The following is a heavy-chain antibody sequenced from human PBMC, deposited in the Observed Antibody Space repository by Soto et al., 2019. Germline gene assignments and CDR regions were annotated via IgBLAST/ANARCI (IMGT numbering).Heavy chain of an antibody. CDR1: GDSSVSSSSYY. D-gene: IGHD3-3*01. J-gene: IGHJ6*02. V-gene: IGHV4-39*07. CDR3: ARRRSWSVDRIWSGYYGPRTYYYYGMDV. CDR2: INHSGST. Sequence: SETLSLTCTVSGDSSVSSSSYYWSWIRQPPGKGLEWIGEINHSGSTNYNPSLKSRVTISVDTSKNQFSLKLSSVTAADTAVYYCARRRSWSVDRIWSGYYGPRTYYYYGMDVWGQGTTVTVSS.